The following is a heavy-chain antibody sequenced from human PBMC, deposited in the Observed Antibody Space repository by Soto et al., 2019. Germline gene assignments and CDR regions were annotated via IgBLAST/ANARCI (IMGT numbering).Heavy chain of an antibody. V-gene: IGHV3-23*01. Sequence: GGSLRLSCAASGFTFSSYAMSWVRQAPGKGLEWVSAISVSVGSTYYADSVKGRFTISRDNSKNTLYLQMNSLRAEDTAVYYCAKASSIAASDHDAFDIWGQETMLNVSS. CDR3: AKASSIAASDHDAFDI. CDR2: ISVSVGST. J-gene: IGHJ3*02. D-gene: IGHD6-6*01. CDR1: GFTFSSYA.